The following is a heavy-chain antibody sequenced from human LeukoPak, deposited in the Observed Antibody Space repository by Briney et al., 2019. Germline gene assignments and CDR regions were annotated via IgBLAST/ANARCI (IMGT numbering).Heavy chain of an antibody. CDR1: GYTFTGYY. J-gene: IGHJ3*02. D-gene: IGHD3-3*01. CDR2: INPNSGGT. V-gene: IGHV1-2*02. Sequence: GASVKVSCKASGYTFTGYYMHWVRQAPGQGLEWMGWINPNSGGTNYAQKFQGRVTMTRDTSISTAYMELSRLRSDDTAVYYCARERSGDFWSGYYYAHPLDIWGQGTMVTVSS. CDR3: ARERSGDFWSGYYYAHPLDI.